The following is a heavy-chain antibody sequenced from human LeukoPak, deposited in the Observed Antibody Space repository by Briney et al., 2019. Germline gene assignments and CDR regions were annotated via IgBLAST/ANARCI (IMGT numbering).Heavy chain of an antibody. V-gene: IGHV4-59*08. CDR1: GASISTYY. CDR3: ASYYNVVFDY. J-gene: IGHJ4*02. Sequence: SETLSLTCTVSGASISTYYWTWIRQPPGKGLEWIGYIYYSDSTTYNPSLKSRATMSVDASKNQFSLKLSSVTAADTAVYYCASYYNVVFDYWGQGTLVTVSS. CDR2: IYYSDST. D-gene: IGHD3-10*01.